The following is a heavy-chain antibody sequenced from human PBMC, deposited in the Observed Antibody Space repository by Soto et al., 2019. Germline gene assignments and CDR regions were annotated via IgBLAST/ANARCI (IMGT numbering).Heavy chain of an antibody. CDR1: SGAIGSSNYY. V-gene: IGHV4-39*01. CDR3: AVGSSGFYYIY. J-gene: IGHJ4*02. CDR2: IYYSGST. D-gene: IGHD1-26*01. Sequence: SEPLSHTCTVSSGAIGSSNYYWGWIRQPPGKGLEWIGSIYYSGSTYHNPPLKSRVTISKDTSKNQFSLKLSSVTAADTAVYYCAVGSSGFYYIYWGQGIQVTVS.